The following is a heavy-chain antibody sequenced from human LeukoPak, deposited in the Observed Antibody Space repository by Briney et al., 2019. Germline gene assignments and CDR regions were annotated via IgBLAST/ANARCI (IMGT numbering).Heavy chain of an antibody. CDR3: AKDTSRGAAAGF. J-gene: IGHJ4*02. V-gene: IGHV3-30*02. Sequence: GGSLRLSCAASGFTFSSYGMHFVRQAPGKGLEWVAFIRYDGSKKYYADSVKGRFTISRDNSKNTLYLQMNSLRAEDTAVYYCAKDTSRGAAAGFWGQGTLVTVSS. CDR1: GFTFSSYG. CDR2: IRYDGSKK. D-gene: IGHD6-13*01.